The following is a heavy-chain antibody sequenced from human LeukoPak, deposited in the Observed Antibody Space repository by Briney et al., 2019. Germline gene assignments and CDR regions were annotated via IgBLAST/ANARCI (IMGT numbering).Heavy chain of an antibody. D-gene: IGHD3-22*01. CDR2: IYYSGST. CDR3: ARDYYDSSGYWHDAFDI. Sequence: ASETLSLTCTVPGGSISSYYWSWIRQPPGKGLEWIGYIYYSGSTNYNPSLKSRVAISVDTSKNQFSLKLSSVTAADTAVYYCARDYYDSSGYWHDAFDIWGQGTMVTVSS. V-gene: IGHV4-59*01. J-gene: IGHJ3*02. CDR1: GGSISSYY.